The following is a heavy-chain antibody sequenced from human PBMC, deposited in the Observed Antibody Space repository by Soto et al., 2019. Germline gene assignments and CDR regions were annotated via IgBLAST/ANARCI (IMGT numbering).Heavy chain of an antibody. CDR3: ARGPTFGECSSDTGCRTYYFGMDV. CDR2: IITLSDTA. V-gene: IGHV1-69*01. Sequence: QVQLVQSGAEVKRPGSSVKVSCRASGGTFSSYGVSWVRQAPGQGLEWMGGIITLSDTAHYAQNFQGRVTITADGSTNTAFMEVTTLRSEDTAVYYCARGPTFGECSSDTGCRTYYFGMDVWGQGTTVTVSS. J-gene: IGHJ6*02. CDR1: GGTFSSYG. D-gene: IGHD2-2*01.